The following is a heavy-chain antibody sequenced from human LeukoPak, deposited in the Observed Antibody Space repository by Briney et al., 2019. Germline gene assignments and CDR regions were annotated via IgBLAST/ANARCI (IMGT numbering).Heavy chain of an antibody. CDR2: IYTSGST. CDR1: GGSISSYY. Sequence: SETLSLTCTVSGGSISSYYWSWIRQPAGKGLEWIGRIYTSGSTNYNPSLKSRVTMSVDTSKNQFSLKLTSVTAADTAVYYCARGVCSGGSCYTYFDYWGQGTLVTVSS. J-gene: IGHJ4*02. V-gene: IGHV4-4*07. D-gene: IGHD2-15*01. CDR3: ARGVCSGGSCYTYFDY.